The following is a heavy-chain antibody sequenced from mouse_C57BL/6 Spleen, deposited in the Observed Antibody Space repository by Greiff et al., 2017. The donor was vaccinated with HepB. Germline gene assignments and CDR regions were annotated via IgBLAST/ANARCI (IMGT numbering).Heavy chain of an antibody. J-gene: IGHJ3*01. CDR1: GFTFSSYA. V-gene: IGHV5-4*01. CDR3: ARDRDYSNYEAWFAY. Sequence: EVQGVESGGGLVKPGGSLKLSCAASGFTFSSYAMSWVRQTPEKRLEWVATISDGGSYTYYPDNVKGRFTISRDNAKNNLYLQMSHLKSEDTAMYYCARDRDYSNYEAWFAYWGQGTLVTVSA. D-gene: IGHD2-5*01. CDR2: ISDGGSYT.